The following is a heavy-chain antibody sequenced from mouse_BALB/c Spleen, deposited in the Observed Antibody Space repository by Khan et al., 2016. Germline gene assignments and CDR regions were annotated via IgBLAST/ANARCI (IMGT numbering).Heavy chain of an antibody. CDR1: GFDFSRYW. D-gene: IGHD1-2*01. J-gene: IGHJ3*01. V-gene: IGHV4-1*02. CDR3: DDLHYSGRFAY. CDR2: INPDSSTI. Sequence: EVKLLESGGGLVQPGGSLKLSCAASGFDFSRYWMSWVRQAPGKGLEWIGEINPDSSTINYTPSLKDKFIISRDTAKSTLYLQMSKVRSEDTAIYYCDDLHYSGRFAYWGQGTLVTVSA.